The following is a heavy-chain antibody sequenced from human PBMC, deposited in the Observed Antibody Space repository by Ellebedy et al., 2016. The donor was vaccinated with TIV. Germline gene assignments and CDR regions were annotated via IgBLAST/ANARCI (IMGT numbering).Heavy chain of an antibody. Sequence: GESLKISXAASGFTFRNYWMSWVRQAPGKGLEWVANIKEDGSEKNYVDSVKGRFAISRDNAKNSVFLQMDGLRVEDTAVYYCVRDGVGAPPFDYWGQGTLVTVSS. V-gene: IGHV3-7*01. CDR1: GFTFRNYW. CDR2: IKEDGSEK. J-gene: IGHJ4*02. CDR3: VRDGVGAPPFDY. D-gene: IGHD1-26*01.